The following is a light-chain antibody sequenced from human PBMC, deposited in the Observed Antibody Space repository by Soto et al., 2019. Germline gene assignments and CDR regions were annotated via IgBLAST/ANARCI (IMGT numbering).Light chain of an antibody. CDR2: SAS. CDR3: QQSYNGPFT. V-gene: IGKV1-39*01. Sequence: DIQMTQSPSSLSASVGDRVTVTCRAGQSISRYLNWYQQRPGKAPNLLIYSASSLQTGVPSRFSGSGSGTDFTLTITNLQPGDFATYYCQQSYNGPFTFGPGTKVDIK. J-gene: IGKJ3*01. CDR1: QSISRY.